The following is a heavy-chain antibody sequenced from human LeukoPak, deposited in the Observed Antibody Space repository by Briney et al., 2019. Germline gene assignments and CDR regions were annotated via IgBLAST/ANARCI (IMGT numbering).Heavy chain of an antibody. J-gene: IGHJ4*02. CDR3: ARAMVRGVIPY. CDR1: GFTFSSYA. D-gene: IGHD3-10*01. V-gene: IGHV3-23*01. Sequence: GGSLRLSCAVSGFTFSSYAMKWVRQAPGKGLEWVSAISADGGSTHYTMSVKGRFTISRDNSRNIMNLQTDSLRPEDTALYYCARAMVRGVIPYWGQGTLVTVSS. CDR2: ISADGGST.